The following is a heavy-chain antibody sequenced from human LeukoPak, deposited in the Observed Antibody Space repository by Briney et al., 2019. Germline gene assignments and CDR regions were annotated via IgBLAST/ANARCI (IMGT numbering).Heavy chain of an antibody. J-gene: IGHJ4*02. CDR2: ISSSSNDI. CDR1: GFTFSSYG. D-gene: IGHD2-15*01. Sequence: GGSLRLSCAASGFTFSSYGMNWVRQAPGKGPEWVSSISSSSNDIQYADTVKGRFTTSRDNARNLLFLQMNSLRAEDTAVYYCVRDNPRCCGVVPANIDDYWGQGTLVTVSS. CDR3: VRDNPRCCGVVPANIDDY. V-gene: IGHV3-21*01.